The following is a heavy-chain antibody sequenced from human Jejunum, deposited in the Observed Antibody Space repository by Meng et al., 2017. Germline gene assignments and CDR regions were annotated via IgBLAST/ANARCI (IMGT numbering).Heavy chain of an antibody. D-gene: IGHD6-19*01. J-gene: IGHJ1*01. CDR2: IYYSENT. CDR1: GASISSSSWY. Sequence: QLERQESGSGLVKPSATLSLPCSVSGASISSSSWYWGWIRQPPGKGLEWIGSIYYSENTYYHPSLKSRVTISVDTSKNQFSLKLSSVTAADTAVYYCARGPWDSSGWPEYFQHWGQGTLVTVSS. V-gene: IGHV4-39*07. CDR3: ARGPWDSSGWPEYFQH.